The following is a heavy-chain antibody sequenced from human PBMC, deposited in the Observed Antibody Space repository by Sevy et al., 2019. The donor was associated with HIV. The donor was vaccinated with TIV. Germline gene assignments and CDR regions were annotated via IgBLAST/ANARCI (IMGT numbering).Heavy chain of an antibody. CDR2: IYYSGST. CDR3: ASDRYCGGDCYSTQANDAFDI. CDR1: GGSISSYY. Sequence: SETLSLTCTVSGGSISSYYWSWIRQPPGKGLEWIGYIYYSGSTNYNPSLKSRVTISVDTSKNQFSLKLSSVTAADTVVYYCASDRYCGGDCYSTQANDAFDIWGQGTMVTVSS. J-gene: IGHJ3*02. V-gene: IGHV4-59*01. D-gene: IGHD2-21*02.